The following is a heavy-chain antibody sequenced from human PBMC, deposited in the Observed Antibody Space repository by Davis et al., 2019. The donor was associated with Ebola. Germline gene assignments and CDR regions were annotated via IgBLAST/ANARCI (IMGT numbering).Heavy chain of an antibody. D-gene: IGHD4-17*01. CDR2: ISGSGGST. J-gene: IGHJ4*02. CDR1: GFTFSSYA. V-gene: IGHV3-23*01. Sequence: GESLKISCAASGFTFSSYAMSWVRQAPGKGLEWVSAISGSGGSTYYADSVKGRFTISRDNSKNTLYLQMNSLRAEDTAVYYCAKSPTTVTPYYFDYWGQGTLVTVSS. CDR3: AKSPTTVTPYYFDY.